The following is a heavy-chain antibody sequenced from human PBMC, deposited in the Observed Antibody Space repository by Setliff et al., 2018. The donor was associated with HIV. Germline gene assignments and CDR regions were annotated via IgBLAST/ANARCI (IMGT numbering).Heavy chain of an antibody. Sequence: GGSLRLSCAASGFTFSNFGMHWVRQAPGRGLGWVAVIWFDESKKYYIDSVEGRFTISRDNAKNTLYLQMNSLRAEDTAVYYCAKGDARGGYHYFAYWGQGTLVTVSS. D-gene: IGHD2-15*01. CDR2: IWFDESKK. J-gene: IGHJ4*02. CDR3: AKGDARGGYHYFAY. CDR1: GFTFSNFG. V-gene: IGHV3-33*06.